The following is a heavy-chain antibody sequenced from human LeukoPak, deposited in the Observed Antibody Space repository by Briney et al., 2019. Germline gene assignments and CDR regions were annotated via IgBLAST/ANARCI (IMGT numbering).Heavy chain of an antibody. V-gene: IGHV3-23*01. D-gene: IGHD5-18*01. CDR2: VSYTRVAT. J-gene: IGHJ3*02. CDR1: GFAFRSYA. CDR3: AKAFREFGSSSSYSSFDT. Sequence: PGGSLRLSCSASGFAFRSYAMHWVRQAPGKGLEWVSGVSYTRVATYYADSVKGRFTISRDDSQNILYLQMNGLRAEDTAVYFCAKAFREFGSSSSYSSFDTWGQGTMVTVSS.